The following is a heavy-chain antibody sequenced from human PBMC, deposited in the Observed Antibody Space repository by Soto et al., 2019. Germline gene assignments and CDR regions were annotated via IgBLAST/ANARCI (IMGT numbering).Heavy chain of an antibody. CDR2: IYWDDDK. CDR1: GFSLSSTRMA. Sequence: QITLKESGPTLVKPTQTLTLTCTFSGFSLSSTRMAVGWIRQPPGKALEWLALIYWDDDKRYSPFLKSRLTITKYTAKNQVVLTVSNMDPVDTARYYWAHIVVAGLGYYFDYWGQGTLGTVAS. J-gene: IGHJ4*02. D-gene: IGHD6-19*01. CDR3: AHIVVAGLGYYFDY. V-gene: IGHV2-5*02.